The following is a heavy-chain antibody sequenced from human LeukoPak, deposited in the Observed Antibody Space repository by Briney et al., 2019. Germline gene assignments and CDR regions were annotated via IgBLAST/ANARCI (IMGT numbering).Heavy chain of an antibody. D-gene: IGHD6-13*01. J-gene: IGHJ4*02. CDR1: GFTFSNAW. CDR3: TTGRSSSWPDY. Sequence: PGGSLRLSCAASGFTFSNAWMNWVRQAPGKGLEWVGRIKSKAEGGTTDYAAPVKSRFTISRDDSKNTLFLQMNSLKTEDTAVYYCTTGRSSSWPDYWGQGTLVTVSS. CDR2: IKSKAEGGTT. V-gene: IGHV3-15*01.